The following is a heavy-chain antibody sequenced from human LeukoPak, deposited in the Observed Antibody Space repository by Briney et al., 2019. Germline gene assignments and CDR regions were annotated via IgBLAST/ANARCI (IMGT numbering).Heavy chain of an antibody. Sequence: SETLSLTCAVYGGSFSGNYWSWIRQPPGKGLEWIGKINHSGSTYYNPSLKSRVTISVDTSKNQFSLKLSSVTAADTAVYYCARKTSMVRGPRYYFDYWGQGTLVTVSS. CDR3: ARKTSMVRGPRYYFDY. J-gene: IGHJ4*02. D-gene: IGHD3-10*01. CDR2: INHSGST. CDR1: GGSFSGNY. V-gene: IGHV4-34*01.